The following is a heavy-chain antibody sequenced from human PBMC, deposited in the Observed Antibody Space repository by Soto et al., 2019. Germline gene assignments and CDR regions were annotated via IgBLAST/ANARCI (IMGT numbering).Heavy chain of an antibody. D-gene: IGHD3-16*01. Sequence: SETLSLTCTVSGGSISSYYWSWIRQPPGKGLEWIGYIYYSGSTNYNPSLKSRVTISVDTSKNQFSLKLSSVTAADTAVYYCARAPYYYYGMDVWGQGTTVTVSS. CDR3: ARAPYYYYGMDV. J-gene: IGHJ6*02. CDR2: IYYSGST. V-gene: IGHV4-59*01. CDR1: GGSISSYY.